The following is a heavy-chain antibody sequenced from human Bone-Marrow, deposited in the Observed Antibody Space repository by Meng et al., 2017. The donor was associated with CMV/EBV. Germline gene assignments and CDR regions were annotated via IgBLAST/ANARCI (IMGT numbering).Heavy chain of an antibody. CDR2: ISSSGSTI. CDR1: GFTFSNAW. D-gene: IGHD2-2*01. CDR3: ARGVRYCSSTSCLWFGY. V-gene: IGHV3-11*01. J-gene: IGHJ4*02. Sequence: GESLKISCAASGFTFSNAWMSWVRQAPGKGLEWVSYISSSGSTIYYADSVKGRFTISRDNAKNSLYLQMNSLRAEDTAVYYCARGVRYCSSTSCLWFGYWGQGTRVTVSS.